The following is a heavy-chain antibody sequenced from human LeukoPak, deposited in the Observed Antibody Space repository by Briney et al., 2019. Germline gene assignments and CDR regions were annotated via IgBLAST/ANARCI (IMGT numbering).Heavy chain of an antibody. Sequence: ASVKVSCKASGYTFTGYYIHWVRHAPGQGLEWMGWINPNSGGTNYAQKFQGRVTMTRDTSISTAYMEMSRLRSDDTAVYYCARGDCSGGSCNSLYFQHWGQGTLVTVSS. CDR2: INPNSGGT. J-gene: IGHJ1*01. CDR1: GYTFTGYY. CDR3: ARGDCSGGSCNSLYFQH. V-gene: IGHV1-2*02. D-gene: IGHD2-15*01.